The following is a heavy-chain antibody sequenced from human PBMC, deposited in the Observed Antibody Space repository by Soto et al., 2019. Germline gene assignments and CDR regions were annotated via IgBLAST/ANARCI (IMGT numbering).Heavy chain of an antibody. J-gene: IGHJ4*02. CDR1: GFTFSNAW. Sequence: GGSLRLSCAASGFTFSNAWMNWVRQAPGKGLEWVGRIKSKTDGGTTDYAAPGKGRFTISRDDSKNTLYLQMNSLKTEDTAVYYCTTDHQLNHGYYDFWSGYWNIDYWGQGTLVTVSS. V-gene: IGHV3-15*07. D-gene: IGHD3-3*01. CDR3: TTDHQLNHGYYDFWSGYWNIDY. CDR2: IKSKTDGGTT.